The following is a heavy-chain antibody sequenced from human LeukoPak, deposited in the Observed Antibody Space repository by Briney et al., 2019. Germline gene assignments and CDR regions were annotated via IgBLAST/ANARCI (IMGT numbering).Heavy chain of an antibody. CDR3: ARATSSSWSLFDY. CDR2: IWYDGSNK. Sequence: GGSLRLSCVASGFAFSSYGMHWVRQAPGKGLEWVAVIWYDGSNKYYADSVKGRFTISRDNSKNTLYLQMNSLRAEDTAVYYCARATSSSWSLFDYWGQGTLVTVSS. V-gene: IGHV3-33*08. D-gene: IGHD6-13*01. CDR1: GFAFSSYG. J-gene: IGHJ4*02.